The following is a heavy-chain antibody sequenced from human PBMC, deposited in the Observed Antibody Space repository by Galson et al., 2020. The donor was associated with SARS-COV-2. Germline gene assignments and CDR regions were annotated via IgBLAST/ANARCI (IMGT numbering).Heavy chain of an antibody. D-gene: IGHD6-19*01. Sequence: ASVKVSCKASAYTFTSYDINWVRQATGQGLEWMGWMNPNSGNTGYAQKFQGRVTMTRNTSISTAYMELSSLRSEDTAVYYCARVLGTDSSGWYWGFDPWGQGTLVTVSS. CDR3: ARVLGTDSSGWYWGFDP. CDR2: MNPNSGNT. V-gene: IGHV1-8*01. CDR1: AYTFTSYD. J-gene: IGHJ5*02.